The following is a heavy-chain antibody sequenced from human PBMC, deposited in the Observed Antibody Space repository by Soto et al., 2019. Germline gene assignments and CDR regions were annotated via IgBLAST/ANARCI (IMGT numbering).Heavy chain of an antibody. V-gene: IGHV1-69*08. J-gene: IGHJ4*02. CDR2: IIPILGIA. CDR1: GGTFSSYT. Sequence: QVQLVQSGAEVKKPGSSVKVSCKASGGTFSSYTISWVRQAPGQGLEWMGRIIPILGIANYAQKFQGRVTITADKSTSTAYMEVSSLRSEDTAVYYCARDHPDYYDSSGYYLHFDYWGQGTLVTVSS. D-gene: IGHD3-22*01. CDR3: ARDHPDYYDSSGYYLHFDY.